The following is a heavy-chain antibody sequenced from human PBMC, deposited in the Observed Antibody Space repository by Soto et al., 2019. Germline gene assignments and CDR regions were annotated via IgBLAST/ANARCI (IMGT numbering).Heavy chain of an antibody. CDR3: ARAGDDCSTTDGSMIDC. CDR2: INAGNGKT. D-gene: IGHD2-2*01. J-gene: IGHJ4*02. Sequence: QVQLVQSGVAVKKPGASVKVSCKASGYTFTTYAMHWVRQAPGQRLEWMGWINAGNGKTKYSQKFQGRVTITRDTSATTAYMELSSLRAEDTAVYYCARAGDDCSTTDGSMIDCWGQGTLVTVSS. CDR1: GYTFTTYA. V-gene: IGHV1-3*01.